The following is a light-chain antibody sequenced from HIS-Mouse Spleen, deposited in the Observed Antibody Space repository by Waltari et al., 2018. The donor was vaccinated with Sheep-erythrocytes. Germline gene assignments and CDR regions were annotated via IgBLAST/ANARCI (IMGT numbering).Light chain of an antibody. CDR1: KLGDKY. CDR2: QDS. V-gene: IGLV3-1*01. Sequence: SYELTQPPSVSVSPGQTASITCSGDKLGDKYACWYQQKPGQSPVLVIYQDSKRPSGIPERFSGSNSGNTATLTISGTQAMDVADYYCQAWDSGTAVFGGGTKLTVL. CDR3: QAWDSGTAV. J-gene: IGLJ2*01.